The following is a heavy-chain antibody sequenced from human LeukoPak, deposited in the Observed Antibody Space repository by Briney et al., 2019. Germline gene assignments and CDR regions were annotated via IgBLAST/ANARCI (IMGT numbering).Heavy chain of an antibody. CDR3: SSWSHYYYYMDV. CDR2: ISSSSSTI. J-gene: IGHJ6*03. D-gene: IGHD6-13*01. V-gene: IGHV3-48*01. CDR1: GFTFSSYS. Sequence: GGSLRLSCAASGFTFSSYSMNWVRQAPGKGLEWVSYISSSSSTIYYADSVKGRFTISRDNAKNSLYLQMNSLRAEDTAVYYCSSWSHYYYYMDVWGKGTTVTVSS.